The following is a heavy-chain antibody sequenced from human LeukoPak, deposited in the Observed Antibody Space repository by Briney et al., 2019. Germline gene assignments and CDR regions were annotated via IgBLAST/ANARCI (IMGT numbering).Heavy chain of an antibody. J-gene: IGHJ5*02. Sequence: PSETLPLTCAVYGGSFSGYYWSWIRQPPGKGLEWIGEINHSGSTNYNPSLKSRVTISVDTSKNQFSLKLSSVTAADTAVYYCARRGSYDSWSGYYINWFDPWGQGTLATVSS. V-gene: IGHV4-34*01. D-gene: IGHD3-3*01. CDR1: GGSFSGYY. CDR3: ARRGSYDSWSGYYINWFDP. CDR2: INHSGST.